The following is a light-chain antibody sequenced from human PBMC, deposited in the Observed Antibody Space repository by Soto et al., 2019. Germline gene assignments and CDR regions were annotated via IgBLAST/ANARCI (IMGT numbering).Light chain of an antibody. J-gene: IGKJ2*01. CDR1: QSISTS. V-gene: IGKV1-39*01. CDR2: AAS. CDR3: QQTYSTPYT. Sequence: DIQMTQSPSSLSASVGDRVTITCRASQSISTSFNRYQQRPGTAPKLLIYAASTLQSGIPSRFSGSGSGADFTLTISSLQPEDFATYYCQQTYSTPYTFGRGTKLGIK.